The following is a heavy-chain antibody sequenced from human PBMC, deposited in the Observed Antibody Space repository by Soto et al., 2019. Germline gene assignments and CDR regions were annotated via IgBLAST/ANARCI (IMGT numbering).Heavy chain of an antibody. CDR2: IIPIFETT. CDR3: ARANWNGSFDF. V-gene: IGHV1-69*13. CDR1: GGTFSSYL. D-gene: IGHD1-1*01. J-gene: IGHJ4*02. Sequence: ASVKVSCKVSGGTFSSYLFNWVRQAPGQGLEWMGGIIPIFETTHYARKFQGRLTITADDSSTTPSMDLTSLTSADTAIYYCARANWNGSFDFWGQGTPVTVSS.